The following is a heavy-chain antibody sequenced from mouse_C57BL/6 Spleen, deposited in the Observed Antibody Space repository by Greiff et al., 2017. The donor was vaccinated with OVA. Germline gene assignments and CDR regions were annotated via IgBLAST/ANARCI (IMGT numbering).Heavy chain of an antibody. CDR2: IYPRSGNT. D-gene: IGHD2-1*01. V-gene: IGHV1-81*01. J-gene: IGHJ4*01. CDR3: ARGNGNYYAMDY. Sequence: QVQLQQSGAELARPGASVKLSCTASGYTFTSYGISWVKQRTGQGLEWIGEIYPRSGNTYYNEKIKGKATLTADKSSSTAYMELRSLTSEDSAVYFCARGNGNYYAMDYWGQGTSVTVSS. CDR1: GYTFTSYG.